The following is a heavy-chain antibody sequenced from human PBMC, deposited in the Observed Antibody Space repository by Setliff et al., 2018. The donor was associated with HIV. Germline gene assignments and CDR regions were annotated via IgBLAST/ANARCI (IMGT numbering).Heavy chain of an antibody. CDR3: AREQEYWLGGNCPLSHDYYYYMDV. CDR2: IYTRGST. J-gene: IGHJ6*03. D-gene: IGHD2-21*01. V-gene: IGHV4-61*02. Sequence: PSETLSLTCTVSGGSISSGRYFWSWIRQPAGKGLEWIGRIYTRGSTNYNPSLKRRVTISMDTSKNHFSLKLGTVTAAYTAVYYCAREQEYWLGGNCPLSHDYYYYMDVWGKGPTVTVS. CDR1: GGSISSGRYF.